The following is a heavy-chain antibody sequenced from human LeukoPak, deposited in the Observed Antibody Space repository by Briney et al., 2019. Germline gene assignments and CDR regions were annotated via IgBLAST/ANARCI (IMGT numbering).Heavy chain of an antibody. CDR1: GFTFDGYG. V-gene: IGHV3-20*04. Sequence: PGGSLRLSCADSGFTFDGYGMSWVRQARGKGLEWVSGINWDGGSTFYADSVKGRFTISRDNAKNTLYLQMNSLRAEDTALYYSATDLRSSWYNFGYWGQGTLVTVSS. J-gene: IGHJ4*02. CDR2: INWDGGST. D-gene: IGHD6-13*01. CDR3: ATDLRSSWYNFGY.